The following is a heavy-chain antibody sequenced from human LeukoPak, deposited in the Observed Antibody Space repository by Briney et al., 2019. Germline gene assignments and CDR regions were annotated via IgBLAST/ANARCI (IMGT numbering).Heavy chain of an antibody. Sequence: SQTLSLTCARPGDTLSSTEASAKWVRQSPSSGLEWLGRTYYRSKWYNDYAVSVRGRITIRPDQDKNQLIQHQTSVTHDGIILYCCTAHGQLGLNALDIWGQGTLVTVSS. V-gene: IGHV6-1*01. CDR3: TAHGQLGLNALDI. CDR1: GDTLSSTEAS. J-gene: IGHJ3*02. D-gene: IGHD2-8*02. CDR2: TYYRSKWYN.